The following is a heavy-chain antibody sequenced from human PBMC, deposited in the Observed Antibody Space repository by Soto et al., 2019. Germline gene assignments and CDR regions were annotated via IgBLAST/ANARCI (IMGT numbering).Heavy chain of an antibody. CDR2: IYYSGTT. CDR1: VASISSTTFY. V-gene: IGHV4-39*01. Sequence: SETLSLTCTVSVASISSTTFYWGWIRQTPGEGLEWIGSIYYSGTTSYNPSLKSRVTVSLDTSKNQFSLKLTSLTAADTAMYFCARHFYYFDYWGLGTPVTVSS. J-gene: IGHJ4*02. CDR3: ARHFYYFDY. D-gene: IGHD3-3*01.